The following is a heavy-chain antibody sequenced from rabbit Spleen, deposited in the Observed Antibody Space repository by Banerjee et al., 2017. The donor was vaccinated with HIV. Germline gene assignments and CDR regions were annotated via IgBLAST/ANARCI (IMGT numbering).Heavy chain of an antibody. Sequence: QSLEESGGDLVKPGASLTLTCTASGIDFSSSYWLCWVRQAPGKGLEWIACIYTSSGSTYYASWAKGRFTISKTSSTTVTLQMTSLTAADTATYFCGRSPTYFTRNYPVPTRLDLWGPGTLVTVS. D-gene: IGHD7-1*01. CDR2: IYTSSGST. J-gene: IGHJ3*01. CDR1: GIDFSSSYW. CDR3: GRSPTYFTRNYPVPTRLDL. V-gene: IGHV1S40*01.